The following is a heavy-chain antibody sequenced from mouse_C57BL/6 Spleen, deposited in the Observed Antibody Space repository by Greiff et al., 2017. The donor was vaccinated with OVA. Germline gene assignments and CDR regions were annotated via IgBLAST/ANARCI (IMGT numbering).Heavy chain of an antibody. V-gene: IGHV3-6*01. Sequence: EVQLVESGPGLVKPSQSLSLTCSVTGYSITSGYYWNWIRQFPGNKLEWMGYISYDGSNNYNPSLKNRISITRDTSKNQFFLKLNSVTTEDTATYYCARGTKMDYWGQGTSVTVSS. D-gene: IGHD1-3*01. CDR2: ISYDGSN. CDR3: ARGTKMDY. J-gene: IGHJ4*01. CDR1: GYSITSGYY.